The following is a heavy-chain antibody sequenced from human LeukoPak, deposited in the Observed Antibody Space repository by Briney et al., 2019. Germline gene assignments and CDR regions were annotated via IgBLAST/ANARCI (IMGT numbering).Heavy chain of an antibody. Sequence: GGSLRLSCAASGFTFSSYGMHWVRQAPGKGLEWVAVISYDGSNKYYADSVKGRFTISRDNSKNTLYLQMNSLRAEDTAVYYCVSRDAGPVDYWGQGTLVTVSS. J-gene: IGHJ4*02. D-gene: IGHD6-13*01. V-gene: IGHV3-30*03. CDR3: VSRDAGPVDY. CDR2: ISYDGSNK. CDR1: GFTFSSYG.